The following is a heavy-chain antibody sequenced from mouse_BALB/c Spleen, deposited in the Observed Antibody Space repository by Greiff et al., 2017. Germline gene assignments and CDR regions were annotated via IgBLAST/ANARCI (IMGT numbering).Heavy chain of an antibody. J-gene: IGHJ1*01. Sequence: EVQLQQSGPGLVKPSQSLSLTCTVTGYSITSDYAWNWIRQFPGNKLEWMGYISYSGSTSYNPSLKSRISITRDTSKNQFFLQLNSVTTEDTATYYCARRGHFDVWGAGTTVTVSS. D-gene: IGHD3-3*01. V-gene: IGHV3-2*02. CDR1: GYSITSDYA. CDR3: ARRGHFDV. CDR2: ISYSGST.